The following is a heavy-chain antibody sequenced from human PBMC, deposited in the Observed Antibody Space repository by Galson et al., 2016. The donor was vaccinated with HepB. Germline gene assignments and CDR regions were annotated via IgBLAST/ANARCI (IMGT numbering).Heavy chain of an antibody. Sequence: SLRLSCAASGFTFSHAWMSWVRQAPGKRLEWVGRVKSRLEGGTTDYAAPVKDRFTIPRHVSKNTLYLQMTKLRIEDTAVYYCSPLPPGQQPYYFDYCGQGTLVRVSS. V-gene: IGHV3-15*01. D-gene: IGHD6-13*01. CDR1: GFTFSHAW. CDR3: SPLPPGQQPYYFDY. J-gene: IGHJ4*02. CDR2: VKSRLEGGTT.